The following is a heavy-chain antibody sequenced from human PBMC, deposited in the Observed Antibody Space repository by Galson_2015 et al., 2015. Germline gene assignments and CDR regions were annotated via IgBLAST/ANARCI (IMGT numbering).Heavy chain of an antibody. D-gene: IGHD6-13*01. CDR2: ISSSGNTI. V-gene: IGHV3-48*03. J-gene: IGHJ3*02. CDR3: ARKRGSSWGDDAFDI. Sequence: SLRLSCAASGFTFSSYGMNWVRQAPGKGLEWVSYISSSGNTIYYADSVKGRFTISRDNAKNSLYLQMNSLRAEDTAVYYCARKRGSSWGDDAFDIWGQGTMVTVSS. CDR1: GFTFSSYG.